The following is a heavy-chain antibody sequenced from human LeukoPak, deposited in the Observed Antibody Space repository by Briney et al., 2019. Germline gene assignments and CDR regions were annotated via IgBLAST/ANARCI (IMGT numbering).Heavy chain of an antibody. Sequence: GGSLRLSCAASGFTFSSYALTWIRQAPGKGLEWVSTISGSGGSTYYAGSVKGRFTISRQNSKKTLYLQMNSLRAEDTAVYFCAKLIGATGTRWFDPWGQGTLVTVSS. D-gene: IGHD6-13*01. CDR3: AKLIGATGTRWFDP. J-gene: IGHJ5*02. CDR1: GFTFSSYA. V-gene: IGHV3-23*01. CDR2: ISGSGGST.